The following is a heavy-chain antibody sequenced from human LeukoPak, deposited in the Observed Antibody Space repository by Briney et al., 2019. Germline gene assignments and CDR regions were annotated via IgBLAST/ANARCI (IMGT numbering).Heavy chain of an antibody. CDR2: MNPNSGNT. V-gene: IGHV1-8*01. D-gene: IGHD2-2*01. Sequence: ASVKVSCKASGYTFTSYDINWVRQATGQGLEWMGWMNPNSGNTGYAQKFQGRVTMTRNTSISTAYMELSSLRSEDTAVYYCARVSYQLLSFDYWGQGTLVTVSS. CDR3: ARVSYQLLSFDY. CDR1: GYTFTSYD. J-gene: IGHJ4*02.